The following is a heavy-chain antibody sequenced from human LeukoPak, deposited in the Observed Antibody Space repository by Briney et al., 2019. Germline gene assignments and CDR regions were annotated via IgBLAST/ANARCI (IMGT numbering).Heavy chain of an antibody. CDR2: ISRGGSPI. CDR3: ARGGDYSAGDY. Sequence: GGSLRLSCAASGFTFSSYEMNWVRQAPGKGLEWVSSISRGGSPIYYADSVKGRFTISRDNAKNSLYLQMNSLRAEDTAVYYCARGGDYSAGDYWGQGTLVTVSS. V-gene: IGHV3-48*03. J-gene: IGHJ4*02. D-gene: IGHD4-11*01. CDR1: GFTFSSYE.